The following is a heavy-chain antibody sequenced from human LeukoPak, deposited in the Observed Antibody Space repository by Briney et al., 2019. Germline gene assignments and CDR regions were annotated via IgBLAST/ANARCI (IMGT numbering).Heavy chain of an antibody. Sequence: PGGSRRLSCAASGFSFSDYYMSWIRQAPGKGLEWVSYISSSGSTIYYADSVKGRFTISRDNAKNSLYLQMNSLRAEDTAVYYCARIRQSRARGAFDIWGQGTMVTVSS. J-gene: IGHJ3*02. CDR3: ARIRQSRARGAFDI. CDR2: ISSSGSTI. V-gene: IGHV3-11*01. CDR1: GFSFSDYY. D-gene: IGHD3-16*01.